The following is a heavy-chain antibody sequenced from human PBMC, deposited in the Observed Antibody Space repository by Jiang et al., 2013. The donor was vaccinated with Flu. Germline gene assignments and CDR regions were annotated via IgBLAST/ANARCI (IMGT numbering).Heavy chain of an antibody. V-gene: IGHV3-30-3*01. D-gene: IGHD3-22*01. J-gene: IGHJ4*02. CDR3: ARGPYYGSSGYYYLAYFDY. CDR1: IHLQSFC. CDR2: MSYDGSNK. Sequence: VESWGRPWSQPGTVPETLLCSLWIHLQSFCYALGPPGSRPGAGVVAVMSYDGSNKYYADSVKGRFTISRDNSKNTLYLQMNSLRAEDTAVYYCARGPYYGSSGYYYLAYFDYWGQGALVTVSS.